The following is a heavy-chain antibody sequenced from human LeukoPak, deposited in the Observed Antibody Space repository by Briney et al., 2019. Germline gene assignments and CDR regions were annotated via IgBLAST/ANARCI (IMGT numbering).Heavy chain of an antibody. CDR3: ARSDYFDD. V-gene: IGHV3-74*01. Sequence: GGSLRLSCAASGFTFSSNWMHWVRQAPGKGLVWVSRIKGDGTSTSYADSDKGRFTISRDNGKNTLYLQMNSLRADDTAVYYCARSDYFDDWGQGSLVIVSS. CDR1: GFTFSSNW. J-gene: IGHJ4*02. CDR2: IKGDGTST.